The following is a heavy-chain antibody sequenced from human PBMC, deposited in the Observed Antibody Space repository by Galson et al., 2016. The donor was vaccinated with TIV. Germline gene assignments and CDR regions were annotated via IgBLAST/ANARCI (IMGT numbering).Heavy chain of an antibody. J-gene: IGHJ5*02. CDR2: IDTRDSYT. CDR1: GYSFTNYW. Sequence: QSGAEVKKPGESLRISCKTSGYSFTNYWITWVRQMPGKGLEWMGRIDTRDSYTNYSPTFEGHVTISADKSISTAYLEWPSLKASDSAIYYCARSASAGSGWVDPWGQGTLVTVSS. D-gene: IGHD3-10*01. CDR3: ARSASAGSGWVDP. V-gene: IGHV5-10-1*01.